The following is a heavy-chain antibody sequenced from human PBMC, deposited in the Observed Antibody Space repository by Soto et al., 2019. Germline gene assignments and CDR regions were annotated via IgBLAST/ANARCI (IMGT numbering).Heavy chain of an antibody. D-gene: IGHD3-16*01. V-gene: IGHV3-7*01. CDR1: GFTFSTYW. CDR2: IDQDGSER. J-gene: IGHJ4*02. Sequence: EVQLVESGGGLVQPGESLRLSCAASGFTFSTYWMTWVRQPPGKGLEWVANIDQDGSERYYVDSVRGRFTISRDNAKNSLYLQMNSLGVEDTAVYYGLCGGNFFVYWGQGTLVTVSP. CDR3: LCGGNFFVY.